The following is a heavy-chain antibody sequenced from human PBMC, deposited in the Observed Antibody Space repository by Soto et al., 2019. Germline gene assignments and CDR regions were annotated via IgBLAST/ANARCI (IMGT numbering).Heavy chain of an antibody. CDR3: ATQIYDPDTGTNFKYYLDS. CDR1: GYSFAGYW. Sequence: PGESLKISCKGSGYSFAGYWITWVRQKPGKGLEWMGRIDPSDSQTYYSPSFRGHVTISVTKSITTVFLQWSSLRASDTAMYYCATQIYDPDTGTNFKYYLDSWGQGTTGAVAS. CDR2: IDPSDSQT. V-gene: IGHV5-10-1*01. D-gene: IGHD2-8*01. J-gene: IGHJ4*02.